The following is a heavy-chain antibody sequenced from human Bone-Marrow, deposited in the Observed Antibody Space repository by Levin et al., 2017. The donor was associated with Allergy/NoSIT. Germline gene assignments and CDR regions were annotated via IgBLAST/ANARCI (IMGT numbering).Heavy chain of an antibody. J-gene: IGHJ4*02. CDR3: TSRVVPAAQPSRDY. V-gene: IGHV3-73*01. CDR2: IRSKANSYAT. D-gene: IGHD2-2*01. Sequence: GGSLRLSCAASGFTFSGSAMHWVRQASGKGLEWVGRIRSKANSYATAYAASVKGRFTISRDDSKNTAYLQMNSLKTEDTAVYYCTSRVVPAAQPSRDYWGQGTLVTVSS. CDR1: GFTFSGSA.